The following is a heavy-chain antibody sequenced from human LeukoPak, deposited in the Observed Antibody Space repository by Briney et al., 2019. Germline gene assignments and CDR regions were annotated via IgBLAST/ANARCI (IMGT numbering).Heavy chain of an antibody. D-gene: IGHD3-10*01. Sequence: SETLSLTCAVYGGSFSAYYWSWIRQPPGKGLEWIGEINHSGSTNYNPSLKSRVTISVDTSKNQFSLKLSSVTAADTAVYYCASSGSYYHAFDYWGQGTLVTVSS. V-gene: IGHV4-34*01. J-gene: IGHJ4*02. CDR3: ASSGSYYHAFDY. CDR2: INHSGST. CDR1: GGSFSAYY.